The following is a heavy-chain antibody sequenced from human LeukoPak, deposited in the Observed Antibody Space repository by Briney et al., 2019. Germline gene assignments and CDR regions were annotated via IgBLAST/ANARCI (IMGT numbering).Heavy chain of an antibody. V-gene: IGHV4-34*01. Sequence: KSSETLSLTCAVYGGSFSGYYWSWIRQPPGKGLEWIGEINHSGSTNYNPSLKSRVTISVDTSKNQFSLKLGSVTAADTAVYYCARSWGGWGYYFDYWGQGTLVTVSS. J-gene: IGHJ4*02. CDR2: INHSGST. CDR1: GGSFSGYY. D-gene: IGHD3-16*01. CDR3: ARSWGGWGYYFDY.